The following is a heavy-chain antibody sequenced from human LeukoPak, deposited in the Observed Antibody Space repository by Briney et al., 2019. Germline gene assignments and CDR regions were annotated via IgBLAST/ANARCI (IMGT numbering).Heavy chain of an antibody. CDR1: DGSISSSYYY. J-gene: IGHJ3*02. Sequence: SETLSLTCTVSDGSISSSYYYWGWIRQPPGKGLEWIGSIYYSGSTYYNPSLKSRVTISVDTSKNQFSLKLSSVTAADTAVYYSYSYYYDSSGFNAFDIWGQGTMVTVSS. CDR2: IYYSGST. CDR3: YSYYYDSSGFNAFDI. D-gene: IGHD3-22*01. V-gene: IGHV4-39*07.